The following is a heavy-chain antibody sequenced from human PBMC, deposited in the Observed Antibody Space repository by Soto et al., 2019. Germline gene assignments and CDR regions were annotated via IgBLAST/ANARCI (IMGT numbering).Heavy chain of an antibody. J-gene: IGHJ4*02. CDR3: ANQVRWGSGVDY. CDR2: ISGSGGST. CDR1: GFTFSSSA. D-gene: IGHD7-27*01. V-gene: IGHV3-23*01. Sequence: PGGSLRLSCAASGFTFSSSAMSWVRQAPGKGLEWISGISGSGGSTNHADSVKGRFTISRDNSKNTLYLQMDSLTAEDTAVYYCANQVRWGSGVDYWGQGTQVTVSS.